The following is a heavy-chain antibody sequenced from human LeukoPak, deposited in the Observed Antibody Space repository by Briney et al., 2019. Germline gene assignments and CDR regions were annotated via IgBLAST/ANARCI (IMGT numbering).Heavy chain of an antibody. D-gene: IGHD2-2*01. J-gene: IGHJ6*02. CDR2: INAGNGNT. V-gene: IGHV1-3*01. CDR3: ARSILVVPVASHYNYGVDV. CDR1: GYTFAKYA. Sequence: ASVTVSCEASGYTFAKYAIHWVRQAPGQRLEWMGWINAGNGNTRYSQKFQGGVTITRDTSASTAYMELSSLRSEDTAVYYCARSILVVPVASHYNYGVDVWGQGTTVTVSS.